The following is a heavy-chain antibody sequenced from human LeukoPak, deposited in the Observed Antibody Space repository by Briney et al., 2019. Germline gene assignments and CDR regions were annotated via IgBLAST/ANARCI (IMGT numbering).Heavy chain of an antibody. J-gene: IGHJ4*02. CDR3: AREDGLGYCSSTSCHYFDY. Sequence: SETLSLTCTVSGGSISSYYWSWIRQPAGKGLEWIGRIYTSGSTNYNPSLKSRVTMSVDTSKNQFSLKLSSVTAADTAVYYCAREDGLGYCSSTSCHYFDYWGQGTLVTVSS. D-gene: IGHD2-2*01. CDR1: GGSISSYY. CDR2: IYTSGST. V-gene: IGHV4-4*07.